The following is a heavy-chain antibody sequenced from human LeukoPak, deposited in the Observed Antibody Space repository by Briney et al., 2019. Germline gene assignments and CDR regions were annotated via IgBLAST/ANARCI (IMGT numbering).Heavy chain of an antibody. V-gene: IGHV3-23*01. CDR2: ISGSGGGT. J-gene: IGHJ4*02. Sequence: PGGSLRLSCAASGFTFSSYAMSWVRQAPGKGLEWVSGISGSGGGTDYADSVKGRFTISRDNSKNTLYLQMNSLRAEDTAVYYCAKHNYHESSGTLDCWGQGTLVTVSS. CDR3: AKHNYHESSGTLDC. D-gene: IGHD3-22*01. CDR1: GFTFSSYA.